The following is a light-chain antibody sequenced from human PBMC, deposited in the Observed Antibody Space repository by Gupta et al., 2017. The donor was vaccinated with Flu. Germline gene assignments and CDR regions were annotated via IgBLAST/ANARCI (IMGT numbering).Light chain of an antibody. CDR1: RAISNY. CDR3: QRDT. Sequence: QVPRSPALLTASVGDRGSITGRASRAISNYVALYQQTPGKAPKLQIYAASILKVVVGSGFGGRGSVTEITLASNSLPPEDFGNYYCQRDTFGQGTRLEIK. V-gene: IGKV1-9*01. CDR2: AAS. J-gene: IGKJ5*01.